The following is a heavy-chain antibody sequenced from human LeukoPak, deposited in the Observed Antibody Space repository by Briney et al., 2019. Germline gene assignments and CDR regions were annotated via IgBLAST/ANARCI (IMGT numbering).Heavy chain of an antibody. CDR1: GYTLTELS. CDR2: FDPEDGET. Sequence: ASVKVSCKVSGYTLTELSMHWVRQAPGKGLEWMGGFDPEDGETIYAQKFQGRVTMTEDTSTDTAYMELSSLRSEDTAVYYCATAGLRSYSNHFDYWGQGTLVTVSS. D-gene: IGHD4-11*01. V-gene: IGHV1-24*01. J-gene: IGHJ4*02. CDR3: ATAGLRSYSNHFDY.